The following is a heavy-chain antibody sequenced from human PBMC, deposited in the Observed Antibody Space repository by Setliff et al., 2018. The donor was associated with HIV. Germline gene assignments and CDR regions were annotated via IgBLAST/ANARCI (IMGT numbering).Heavy chain of an antibody. V-gene: IGHV4-34*01. CDR3: ARGPIRYSSGVRWFLGVESWYSGIDY. D-gene: IGHD2-15*01. Sequence: SETLSLTCAVYDGSLSSYYWSWIRQSTGKGLEWIGEINDSGTTNYNPSLESRVTMLIDMSKNQLSLKLSSVTAADTAVYFCARGPIRYSSGVRWFLGVESWYSGIDYWGQGTQVTVSS. CDR2: INDSGTT. CDR1: DGSLSSYY. J-gene: IGHJ4*02.